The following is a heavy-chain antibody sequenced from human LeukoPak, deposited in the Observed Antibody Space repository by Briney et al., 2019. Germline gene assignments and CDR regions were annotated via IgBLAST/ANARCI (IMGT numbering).Heavy chain of an antibody. CDR3: ARDTAPSRGRGLWFGEKPPLDAFDI. CDR2: IYYSGST. D-gene: IGHD3-10*01. J-gene: IGHJ3*02. Sequence: KSSQTLSLTCTVSGGSIRSGDYYWSWIRQPPGKGLEWIGYIYYSGSTYYNPSLKSRVTISVDTSKNQFSLKLSSVTAADTAVYYCARDTAPSRGRGLWFGEKPPLDAFDIWGQGTMVTVSS. V-gene: IGHV4-30-4*01. CDR1: GGSIRSGDYY.